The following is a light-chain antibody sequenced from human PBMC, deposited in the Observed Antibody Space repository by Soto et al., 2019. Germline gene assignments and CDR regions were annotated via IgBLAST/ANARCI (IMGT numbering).Light chain of an antibody. V-gene: IGKV3-20*01. CDR1: QSVTSNY. CDR2: GAS. J-gene: IGKJ1*01. Sequence: EIVLTQSPGTLSLSPGERATLSCWASQSVTSNYLAWYQHKPGQAPRLLIYGASNRATGIPDRFSGSGSGTDFTLTISRLEPEDFAVYYCHHYYQYGTSPWTFGQGTKVEIK. CDR3: HHYYQYGTSPWT.